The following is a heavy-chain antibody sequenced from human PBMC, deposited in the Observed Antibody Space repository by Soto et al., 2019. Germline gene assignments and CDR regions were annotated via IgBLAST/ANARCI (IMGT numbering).Heavy chain of an antibody. D-gene: IGHD3-3*01. CDR1: GYTFTGYY. CDR2: INPNSGGT. CDR3: ARGAYYDFWSGYYCPYYYGMDV. V-gene: IGHV1-2*04. Sequence: ASVKVSCKASGYTFTGYYMHWVRQAPGQGLEWMGWINPNSGGTNYAQKFQGWVTMTRDTSISTAYMELSRLNSDDTAVYYCARGAYYDFWSGYYCPYYYGMDVWGQGTTVTVSS. J-gene: IGHJ6*02.